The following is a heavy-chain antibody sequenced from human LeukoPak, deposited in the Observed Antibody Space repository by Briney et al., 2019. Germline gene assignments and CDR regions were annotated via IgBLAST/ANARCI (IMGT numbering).Heavy chain of an antibody. CDR1: GFTFSSYE. CDR2: ISSSGSTI. V-gene: IGHV3-48*03. D-gene: IGHD2-15*01. Sequence: GGSPRLSCAASGFTFSSYEMNWVRQAPGKGLEWVSYISSSGSTIYYADSVKGRFTISRDNAKNSLYLQMNSLRAEDTAVYYCARDRYCSGGSCYYFDYWGQGTLVTVSS. J-gene: IGHJ4*02. CDR3: ARDRYCSGGSCYYFDY.